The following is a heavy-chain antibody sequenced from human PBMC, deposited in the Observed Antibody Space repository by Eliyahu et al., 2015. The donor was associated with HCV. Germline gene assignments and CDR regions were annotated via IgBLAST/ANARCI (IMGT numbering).Heavy chain of an antibody. CDR1: GFTSSXYS. CDR3: AKDQRYCRGGGCYGWFDP. CDR2: ISASGGHT. V-gene: IGHV3-23*01. D-gene: IGHD2-15*01. J-gene: IGHJ5*02. Sequence: EVQLLESGGDLVQPGGSLRLSCAASGFTSSXYSXGWVRQAPGKGLEWVSVISASGGHTYYSDSVKGRFTISRDNSKNTLYLQMNNLRVEDTAVYYCAKDQRYCRGGGCYGWFDPWGQGTLVTVSS.